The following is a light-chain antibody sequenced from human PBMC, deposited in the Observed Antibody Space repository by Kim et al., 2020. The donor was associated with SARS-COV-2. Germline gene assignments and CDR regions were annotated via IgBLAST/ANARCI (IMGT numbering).Light chain of an antibody. J-gene: IGLJ2*01. CDR1: SLRSYY. V-gene: IGLV3-19*01. CDR3: NSRGRHNNVL. Sequence: SSELTQDPAVSVALGQTVRITCQGDSLRSYYATWYQQKPGPAPILVIYGKNNRPSGIPDRFSGSSSGNTASLTITGTQAGDEADYYCNSRGRHNNVLFGG. CDR2: GKN.